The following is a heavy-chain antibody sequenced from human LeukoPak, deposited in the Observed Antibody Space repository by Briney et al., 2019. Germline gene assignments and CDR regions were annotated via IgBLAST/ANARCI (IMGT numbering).Heavy chain of an antibody. D-gene: IGHD2-2*01. CDR3: AKEDIVVVPAAMGGYYYYYMDV. CDR1: GGSISRYY. CDR2: IYTSGST. Sequence: SETLSLTCTVSGGSISRYYWSWIRQPAGKGLEWIGRIYTSGSTNYNPSLKSRVTMSVDTSKNQFSLKLSSVTAADTAVYYCAKEDIVVVPAAMGGYYYYYMDVWGKGTTVTVSS. V-gene: IGHV4-4*07. J-gene: IGHJ6*03.